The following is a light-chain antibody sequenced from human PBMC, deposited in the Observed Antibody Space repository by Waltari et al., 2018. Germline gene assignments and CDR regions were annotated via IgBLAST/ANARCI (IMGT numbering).Light chain of an antibody. CDR2: AAS. J-gene: IGKJ1*01. Sequence: DIQMTQSPSSLSASVGDRVTITCRASQSISSYLIWYQQKPGKAPKLLIYAASSLQSGGPSRCSSSGSGTDFTLTISSLQEDDFATYYCQQSYSTPWTFGQGTKVEIK. V-gene: IGKV1-39*01. CDR1: QSISSY. CDR3: QQSYSTPWT.